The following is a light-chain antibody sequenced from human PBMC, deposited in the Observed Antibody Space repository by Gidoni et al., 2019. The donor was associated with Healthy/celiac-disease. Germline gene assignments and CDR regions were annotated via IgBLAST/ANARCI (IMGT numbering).Light chain of an antibody. V-gene: IGLV2-14*03. Sequence: QSALTQPASVSGSPGQSITISCTGTSSDVGGYKYVSWYQQHPGQAPKLMIYDVSNRPSGVSNRFSGSKSGNTASLTISVLQAEDEADYYFSSYTSSSTYVFGTGTKVTVL. CDR1: SSDVGGYKY. CDR3: SSYTSSSTYV. CDR2: DVS. J-gene: IGLJ1*01.